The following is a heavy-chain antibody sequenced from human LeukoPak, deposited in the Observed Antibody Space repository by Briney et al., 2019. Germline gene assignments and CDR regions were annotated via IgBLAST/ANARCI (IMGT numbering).Heavy chain of an antibody. Sequence: GESLTISCKGSGYSFTSYWIGWVRQMPGKGLEWMGIIYPGDSETRYRPSFQGQVTISADKSINTAYLHWSSLKASDTAIYYCARVGSSGDGRYFDYWGQGTLVTVSS. V-gene: IGHV5-51*01. CDR1: GYSFTSYW. CDR2: IYPGDSET. J-gene: IGHJ4*02. CDR3: ARVGSSGDGRYFDY. D-gene: IGHD7-27*01.